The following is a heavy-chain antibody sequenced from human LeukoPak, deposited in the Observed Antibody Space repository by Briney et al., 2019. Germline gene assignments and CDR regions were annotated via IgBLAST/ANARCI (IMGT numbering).Heavy chain of an antibody. V-gene: IGHV4-59*01. CDR3: ARDYGDYGSNWFDP. D-gene: IGHD4-17*01. J-gene: IGHJ5*02. CDR1: GGSISSYY. CDR2: IYYSGST. Sequence: PSETLSLTCTVSGGSISSYYWSWIRQPPGKGLEWIAYIYYSGSTNYNPSLKSRVTISVDTSKNQFSLKLSSVTAADTAVYYCARDYGDYGSNWFDPWGQGTLVTVSS.